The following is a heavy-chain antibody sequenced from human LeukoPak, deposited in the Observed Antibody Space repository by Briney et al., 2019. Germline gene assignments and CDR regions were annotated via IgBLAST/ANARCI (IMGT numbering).Heavy chain of an antibody. V-gene: IGHV4-59*08. D-gene: IGHD6-25*01. CDR3: ARGRLPSDY. CDR2: IYYSGST. J-gene: IGHJ4*02. Sequence: PSETLSLTCTVSGGSISTYDWSWIRQPPGKGLEWIGYIYYSGSTNYNPSLKSRVTISIDTPKNQFSLKLSSVTAADTAVYYCARGRLPSDYWGQGTLVTVSS. CDR1: GGSISTYD.